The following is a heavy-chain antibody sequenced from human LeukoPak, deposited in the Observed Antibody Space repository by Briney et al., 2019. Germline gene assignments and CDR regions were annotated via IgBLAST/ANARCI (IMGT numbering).Heavy chain of an antibody. CDR1: GGSITSYY. D-gene: IGHD6-19*01. V-gene: IGHV4-59*01. J-gene: IGHJ4*02. CDR3: AGTQWQKAPFDY. CDR2: IYYSGST. Sequence: SETLSLTCTVSGGSITSYYWSWIRQPPGKGLEWIGYIYYSGSTNYNPSLKSRVTISVDTSKNQFSLKLSSVTAADTAVYYCAGTQWQKAPFDYWGQGPLVTVSS.